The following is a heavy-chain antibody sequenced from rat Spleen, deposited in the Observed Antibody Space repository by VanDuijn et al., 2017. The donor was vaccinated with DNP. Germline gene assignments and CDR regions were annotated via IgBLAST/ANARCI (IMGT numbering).Heavy chain of an antibody. V-gene: IGHV5-7*01. J-gene: IGHJ2*01. CDR2: ISYEGSST. CDR1: GFTISDYN. D-gene: IGHD1-2*01. Sequence: EVQLVESGGGFVQPGGSLKLSCAASGFTISDYNMAWVRQAPKKGLEWVATISYEGSSTYYRDSVKGRFTISRDNAESTLYLQMDRLRSEDTATYYCARQIITIAANYFDYWGQGVMVTVSS. CDR3: ARQIITIAANYFDY.